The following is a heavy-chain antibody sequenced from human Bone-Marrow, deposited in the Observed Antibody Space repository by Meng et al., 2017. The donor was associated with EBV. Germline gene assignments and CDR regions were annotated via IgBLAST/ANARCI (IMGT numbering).Heavy chain of an antibody. CDR1: GYTFSSYY. D-gene: IGHD1-26*01. Sequence: QVELVQSGAEGKKPGASVKVSCNASGYTFSSYYMHWVRQAPGQGLEWMGIINPSGGSTSYAQKFQGRVTMTRDTSTSTVYMELSSLRSEDTAVYYCAISRIVGATGSWFDPWGQGTLVTVSS. CDR2: INPSGGST. J-gene: IGHJ5*02. CDR3: AISRIVGATGSWFDP. V-gene: IGHV1-46*01.